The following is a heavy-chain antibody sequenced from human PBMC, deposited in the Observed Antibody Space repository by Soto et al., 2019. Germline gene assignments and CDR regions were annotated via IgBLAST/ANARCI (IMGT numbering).Heavy chain of an antibody. J-gene: IGHJ4*02. CDR2: INASGGST. CDR1: GYTFTSYY. CDR3: PRDAPPCSCGTCYPGGLDY. D-gene: IGHD2-15*01. Sequence: ASVKVSCKSSGYTFTSYYMYWVRQAPGQGLEWVGIINASGGSTRYVQKFQGRVTMTRDTSTSIVYMELSSLRSEDTAVYSCPRDAPPCSCGTCYPGGLDYWGQGTLVTVSS. V-gene: IGHV1-46*01.